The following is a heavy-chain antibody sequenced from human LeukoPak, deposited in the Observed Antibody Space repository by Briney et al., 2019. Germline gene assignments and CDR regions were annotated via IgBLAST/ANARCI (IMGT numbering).Heavy chain of an antibody. Sequence: ASVKVSCKVSGYTLTELSMHWVRQAPGKGLEWMGGFDPEDGETIYAQKFQGRVTMTEDTPTDTAYMELSSLRSEDTAVYYCATIILTGYLIFDYWGQGTLVTVSS. CDR3: ATIILTGYLIFDY. J-gene: IGHJ4*02. CDR2: FDPEDGET. V-gene: IGHV1-24*01. D-gene: IGHD3-9*01. CDR1: GYTLTELS.